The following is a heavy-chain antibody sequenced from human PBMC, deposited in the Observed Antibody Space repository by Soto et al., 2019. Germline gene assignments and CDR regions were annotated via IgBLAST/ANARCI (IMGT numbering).Heavy chain of an antibody. CDR3: ARVFRTYYYDSSGYYYPACAFDI. CDR2: IYHSGST. J-gene: IGHJ3*02. Sequence: SETLSLTCAVSGGSISSSNWWSWVRQPPGKGLEWIGEIYHSGSTNYNPSPKSRVTISVDKSKNQFSLKLSSVTAADTAVYYCARVFRTYYYDSSGYYYPACAFDIWGQGTMVTVSS. D-gene: IGHD3-22*01. CDR1: GGSISSSNW. V-gene: IGHV4-4*02.